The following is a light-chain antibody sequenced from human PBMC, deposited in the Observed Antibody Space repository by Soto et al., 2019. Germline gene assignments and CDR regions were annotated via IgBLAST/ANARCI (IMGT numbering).Light chain of an antibody. J-gene: IGKJ1*01. Sequence: DIQMTQSPSTLSASVGERDTITCRASQSISSWLAWYQQKPGKAPKLLIYKASSLESGVPSRFSGSGSGTEFTLTISSLQPDDFATYYCQQYNSYPWTFGQGTKVDIK. CDR1: QSISSW. V-gene: IGKV1-5*03. CDR3: QQYNSYPWT. CDR2: KAS.